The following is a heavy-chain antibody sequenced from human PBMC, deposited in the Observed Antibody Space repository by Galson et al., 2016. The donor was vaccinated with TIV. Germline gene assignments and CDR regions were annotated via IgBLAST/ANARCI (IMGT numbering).Heavy chain of an antibody. D-gene: IGHD6-13*01. J-gene: IGHJ4*02. Sequence: SVKVSCKASGGTFTNFAFSWVRQAPGQGLEWMGRIIPILGMTNYAQKFQGRVTISADTSTSTAYMAVSSLRSADPAVYYCVKEDRGKGAAYTTRGLDYWGQGTTVTVSS. CDR1: GGTFTNFA. V-gene: IGHV1-69*04. CDR2: IIPILGMT. CDR3: VKEDRGKGAAYTTRGLDY.